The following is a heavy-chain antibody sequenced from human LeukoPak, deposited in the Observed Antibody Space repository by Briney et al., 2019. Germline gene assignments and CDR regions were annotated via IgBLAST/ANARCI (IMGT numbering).Heavy chain of an antibody. CDR1: GFTFSDYY. D-gene: IGHD3-10*01. V-gene: IGHV3-11*06. CDR2: ISSSSSYT. Sequence: GGSLRLSCAASGFTFSDYYMSWIRQAPGKGLEWVSYISSSSSYTNYADSVKGRFTNSRDNAKNSLYLQMNSLRAEDTAVYYCARWRFGDQSIDIWGQGTMVTVSS. J-gene: IGHJ3*02. CDR3: ARWRFGDQSIDI.